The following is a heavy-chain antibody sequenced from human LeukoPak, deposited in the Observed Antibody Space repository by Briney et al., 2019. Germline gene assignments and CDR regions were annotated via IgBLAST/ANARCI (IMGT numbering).Heavy chain of an antibody. CDR3: ARFGITVVRGGKYYFDY. Sequence: SETLSLTCTVSGGSISNCYWSWIRQPPGKGLEWIGHIYYSGATKYNPSLKSRITISVDTSKNQFSLMPSSVTAADTAVYYCARFGITVVRGGKYYFDYWGQGTLVTVSS. D-gene: IGHD3-10*01. J-gene: IGHJ4*02. CDR2: IYYSGAT. V-gene: IGHV4-59*08. CDR1: GGSISNCY.